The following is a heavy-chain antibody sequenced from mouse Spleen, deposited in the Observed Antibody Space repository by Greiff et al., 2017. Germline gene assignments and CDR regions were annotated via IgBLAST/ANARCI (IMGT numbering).Heavy chain of an antibody. CDR3: ARARDGYDNYAMDY. CDR2: IYPGGGYT. D-gene: IGHD2-2*01. CDR1: GYTFTNYW. V-gene: IGHV1-63*01. Sequence: VQLQESGAELVRPGTSVKMSCKASGYTFTNYWIGWAKQRPGHGLEWIGDIYPGGGYTNYNEKFKGKATLTADKSSSTAYMQFSSLTSEDSAIYYCARARDGYDNYAMDYWGQGTSVTVSS. J-gene: IGHJ4*01.